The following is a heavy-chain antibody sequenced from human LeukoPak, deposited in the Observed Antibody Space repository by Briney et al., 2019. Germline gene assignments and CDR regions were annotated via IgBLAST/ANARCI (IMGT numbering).Heavy chain of an antibody. D-gene: IGHD6-19*01. Sequence: GGSLRLSCAASGFTFSSYAMHWVRQAPGKGLEWVAVIWYDGSNKYYADSVKGRFTISRDNSKNTLYLQMNSLRAEDTAVYYCAKESGYSSGWGQGTLVTVSS. CDR1: GFTFSSYA. J-gene: IGHJ4*02. CDR2: IWYDGSNK. V-gene: IGHV3-33*06. CDR3: AKESGYSSG.